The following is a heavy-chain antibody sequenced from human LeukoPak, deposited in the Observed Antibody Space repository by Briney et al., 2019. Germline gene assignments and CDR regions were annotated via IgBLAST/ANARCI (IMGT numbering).Heavy chain of an antibody. D-gene: IGHD1-26*01. CDR2: ISVDNGNA. V-gene: IGHV1-18*01. CDR1: GYTFISDG. J-gene: IGHJ4*02. CDR3: ARTLASGTYDTSDF. Sequence: GASVKVSCKASGYTFISDGISWVRHAPGRGRECVGWISVDNGNAHYAQKLQGRVTMTTATSTSTAYIELTSLRSDDTAVYSCARTLASGTYDTSDFWGQGTLVTVSS.